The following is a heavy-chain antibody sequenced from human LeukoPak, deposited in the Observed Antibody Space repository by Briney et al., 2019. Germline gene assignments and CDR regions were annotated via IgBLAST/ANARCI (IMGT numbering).Heavy chain of an antibody. CDR2: IIPIFGTA. J-gene: IGHJ3*02. CDR1: GGTFSSYD. V-gene: IGHV1-69*13. D-gene: IGHD2-2*01. CDR3: ARRIDCSSTSCYGGGAFDI. Sequence: SVKVSCKASGGTFSSYDISWVRQAPGQGLEWMGGIIPIFGTANYAQKFQGRVTITADESTSTAYMELSSLRSEDTAVYYCARRIDCSSTSCYGGGAFDIWGQGTMVIVPS.